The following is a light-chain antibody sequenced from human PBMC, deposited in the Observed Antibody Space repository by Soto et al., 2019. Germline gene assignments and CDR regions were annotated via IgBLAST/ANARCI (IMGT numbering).Light chain of an antibody. J-gene: IGKJ2*01. CDR2: HAS. CDR1: QSVSNNY. V-gene: IGKV3-20*01. CDR3: QESESPTDT. Sequence: EIVLTQSPGTLSLSPGERATLSCRASQSVSNNYLAWYQQKSGQAPRLLIYHASSRATGIPDRFRGSGSGTELPLTHSRPEPEEFAGNYWQESESPTDTFGQGTKLEIK.